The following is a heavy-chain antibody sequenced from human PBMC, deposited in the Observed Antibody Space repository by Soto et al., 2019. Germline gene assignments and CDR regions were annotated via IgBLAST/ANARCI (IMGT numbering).Heavy chain of an antibody. CDR1: GYTFTDYW. J-gene: IGHJ3*02. CDR3: ARSGRYYDSSGYYWDDAFDI. Sequence: GESLKISCKGSGYTFTDYWIGWVRQLPGKGLEWMGIIYPGDSDTRYSPSFQGHVTITVDKSTSTAYLQWNTLKASDTAMYYCARSGRYYDSSGYYWDDAFDIWGQGAMVTVSS. D-gene: IGHD3-22*01. CDR2: IYPGDSDT. V-gene: IGHV5-51*01.